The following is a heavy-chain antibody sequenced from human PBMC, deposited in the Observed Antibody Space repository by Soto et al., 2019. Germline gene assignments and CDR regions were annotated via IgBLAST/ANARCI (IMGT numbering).Heavy chain of an antibody. CDR3: AKVRIGCGGDCSYFDY. J-gene: IGHJ4*02. Sequence: GSLRLSCAASGFTFSSYAMSWVRQAPGKGLEWVSAISGSGGSTYYADSVKGRFTISRDNSKNTLYLQMNSLRAEDTAVYYCAKVRIGCGGDCSYFDYWGQGTRGTVS. CDR2: ISGSGGST. D-gene: IGHD2-21*02. CDR1: GFTFSSYA. V-gene: IGHV3-23*01.